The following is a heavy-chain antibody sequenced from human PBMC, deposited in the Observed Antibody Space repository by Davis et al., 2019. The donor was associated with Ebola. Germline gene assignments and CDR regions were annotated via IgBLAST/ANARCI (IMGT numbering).Heavy chain of an antibody. CDR3: ARVAGTAAFDI. J-gene: IGHJ3*02. CDR1: GGSISRSY. V-gene: IGHV4-59*01. D-gene: IGHD6-19*01. Sequence: SETLSLTCTVSGGSISRSYWSWIRQPPGKGLELIGYIYYSGSTNYNPSLKSRVTISVDTSKNQFSLKLSSVTAADTAVYYCARVAGTAAFDIWGQGTMVTVSS. CDR2: IYYSGST.